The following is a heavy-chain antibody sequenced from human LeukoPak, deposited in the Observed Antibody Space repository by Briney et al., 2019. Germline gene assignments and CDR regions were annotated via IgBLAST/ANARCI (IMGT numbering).Heavy chain of an antibody. D-gene: IGHD3-22*01. CDR1: GYTLTELS. V-gene: IGHV1-2*02. J-gene: IGHJ3*02. Sequence: VASVKVSCKVSGYTLTELSMHWVRQAPGQGLEWMGWINPNSGGTNYAQKFQGRVTMTRDTSISTAYMELSSLRSEDMAVYYCARAAQYYYDSSGYYFSLAFDIWGQGTMVTVSS. CDR3: ARAAQYYYDSSGYYFSLAFDI. CDR2: INPNSGGT.